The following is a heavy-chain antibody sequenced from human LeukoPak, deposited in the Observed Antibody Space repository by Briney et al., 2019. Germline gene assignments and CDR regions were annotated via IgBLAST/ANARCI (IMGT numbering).Heavy chain of an antibody. D-gene: IGHD6-13*01. CDR1: GYTFTGYY. Sequence: ASVKVSCKASGYTFTGYYIYWVRQAPGQGLEWMGWINPHSGGTNYAQKFQDRVTVTRDTPISTAYMDLSRLTSDDTAVYYCARAHYSSTWFPFDYWGQGTLLTVSS. CDR3: ARAHYSSTWFPFDY. V-gene: IGHV1-2*02. J-gene: IGHJ4*02. CDR2: INPHSGGT.